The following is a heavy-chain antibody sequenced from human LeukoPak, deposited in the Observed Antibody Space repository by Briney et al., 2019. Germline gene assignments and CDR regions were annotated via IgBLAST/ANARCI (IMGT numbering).Heavy chain of an antibody. CDR2: FTTYNGNT. CDR3: ARDSSGFYYVH. V-gene: IGHV1-18*01. J-gene: IGHJ4*02. D-gene: IGHD3-22*01. CDR1: GGTFDTYG. Sequence: ASVKVSCKASGGTFDTYGINWVRQAPGQGLEWMGRFTTYNGNTNYAQKFQGRVTMTTDTSTTTAYLEVTSLRSDDTAVYYCARDSSGFYYVHWGQGTLVTVFS.